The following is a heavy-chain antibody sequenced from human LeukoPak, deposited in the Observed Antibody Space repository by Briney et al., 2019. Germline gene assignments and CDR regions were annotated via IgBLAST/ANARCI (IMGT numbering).Heavy chain of an antibody. D-gene: IGHD3-3*01. Sequence: SETLSLTCTVSGGSISSSSNYWGWIRQPPGKGLEWIGNIYYSGSTYYNPSLKSRVTISLDASKNQFSLKLSSLTAADTAVYYCARSRSRDYDFWSGFLYYYDMGVWGKGTTVTVSS. J-gene: IGHJ6*03. CDR1: GGSISSSSNY. CDR3: ARSRSRDYDFWSGFLYYYDMGV. V-gene: IGHV4-39*07. CDR2: IYYSGST.